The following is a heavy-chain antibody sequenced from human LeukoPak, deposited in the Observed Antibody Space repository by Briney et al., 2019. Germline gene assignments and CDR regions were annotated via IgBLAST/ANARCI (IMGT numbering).Heavy chain of an antibody. CDR2: ISSSSSTI. Sequence: GGSLRLSCAASGFTFSSYSMNWVRQAPGKGLEWVSYISSSSSTIYYADSVKGRFTISRDNAKNSLYLQMNSLRAEDTAVYYCARAMRGFGMDVWGQGTTVTVSS. J-gene: IGHJ6*02. CDR3: ARAMRGFGMDV. V-gene: IGHV3-48*01. CDR1: GFTFSSYS.